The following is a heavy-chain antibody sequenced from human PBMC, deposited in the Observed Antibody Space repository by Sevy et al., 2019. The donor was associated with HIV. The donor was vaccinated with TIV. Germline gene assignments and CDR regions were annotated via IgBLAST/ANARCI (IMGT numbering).Heavy chain of an antibody. CDR3: AKDFCSGGSCYSAFVY. CDR2: VNAGNDDT. V-gene: IGHV1-3*01. J-gene: IGHJ4*02. CDR1: GYSFTSYI. Sequence: ASVKVSCKASGYSFTSYIMHWGRQAPGQRLEWIGWVNAGNDDTKYSQKFQGRVTITRDTSASTAYMELNSLRSEDTAVYYCAKDFCSGGSCYSAFVYWGQGTLVTVSS. D-gene: IGHD2-15*01.